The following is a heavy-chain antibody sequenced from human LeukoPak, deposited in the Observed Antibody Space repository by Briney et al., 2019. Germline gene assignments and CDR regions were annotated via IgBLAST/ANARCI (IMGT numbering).Heavy chain of an antibody. D-gene: IGHD1-26*01. CDR3: ARSVGATILSGYYYYYYMDV. CDR2: INHSGST. V-gene: IGHV4-34*01. Sequence: SETLSLTCAVYGGSFSGYYWSWIRQPPGKGLEWIGEINHSGSTNYNPSLKSRVTISVDTSKNQFSLKLSSVTAADTAVYYCARSVGATILSGYYYYYYMDVWGKGTTVTVSS. J-gene: IGHJ6*03. CDR1: GGSFSGYY.